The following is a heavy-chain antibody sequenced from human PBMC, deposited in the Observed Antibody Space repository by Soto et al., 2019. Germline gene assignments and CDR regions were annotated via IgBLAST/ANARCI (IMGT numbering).Heavy chain of an antibody. CDR2: INPSGGST. V-gene: IGHV1-46*01. D-gene: IGHD1-1*01. J-gene: IGHJ6*04. CDR1: GYTFTSYY. Sequence: ASVKVSCKASGYTFTSYYMHWVRQAPGQGLEWMGIINPSGGSTSYAQKFQGRVTMTRDTSTSTVYMELSSLRSEDTAVYYCAVWRAAVGTSPDYYYSSGRDVGGKGPTVTASS. CDR3: AVWRAAVGTSPDYYYSSGRDV.